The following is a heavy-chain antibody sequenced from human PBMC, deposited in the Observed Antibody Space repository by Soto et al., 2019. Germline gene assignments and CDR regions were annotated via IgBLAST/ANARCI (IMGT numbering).Heavy chain of an antibody. J-gene: IGHJ4*02. CDR1: GFTFSSYA. CDR2: ISYDGSNK. D-gene: IGHD4-17*01. CDR3: ARDLNPSFYGDYGRCGY. V-gene: IGHV3-30-3*01. Sequence: GGSLRLSCAASGFTFSSYAMHWVRQAPGKGLEWVAVISYDGSNKYYADSVKGRFTISRDNSKNTLYLQMNSLRAEDTAVYYCARDLNPSFYGDYGRCGYWGQGTLVTVSS.